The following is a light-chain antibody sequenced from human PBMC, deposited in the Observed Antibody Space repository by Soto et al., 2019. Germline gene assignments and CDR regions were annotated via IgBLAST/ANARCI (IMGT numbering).Light chain of an antibody. CDR1: RSFSSSY. J-gene: IGKJ2*01. V-gene: IGKV3-20*01. CDR2: AAS. Sequence: IVLTQSPDTLSLSPGERATLSCRASRSFSSSYLAWYQHKPGQAPRLLIYAASTRATGIPDRFSGSGSATDFTLTISRLEPEDSAVYYCQHYDSSPPYTFGPGTKLEIK. CDR3: QHYDSSPPYT.